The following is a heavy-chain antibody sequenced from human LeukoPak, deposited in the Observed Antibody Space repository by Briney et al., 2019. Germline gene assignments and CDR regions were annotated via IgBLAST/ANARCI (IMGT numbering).Heavy chain of an antibody. Sequence: SETLSLTCTVSGGSISSYYWSWIRQPAGKGLEWIGRIYTSGSTNYNPSLKSRVTMSVEPSKNQFSLTLNSVTAADTAVYYCARFGANPFGAFGIWGQGTMVTVSS. CDR2: IYTSGST. V-gene: IGHV4-4*07. CDR3: ARFGANPFGAFGI. J-gene: IGHJ3*02. CDR1: GGSISSYY. D-gene: IGHD3-10*01.